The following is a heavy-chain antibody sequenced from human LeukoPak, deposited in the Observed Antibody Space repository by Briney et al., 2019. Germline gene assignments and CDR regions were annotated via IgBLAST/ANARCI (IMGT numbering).Heavy chain of an antibody. CDR3: AKSVRVSWFDP. Sequence: GGTLRLSCATSGFTFSHYDMNWVRQAPGKGLEWVSAISASGGSTYYADSVKGRFTISRDNSKNTLYLQMNSLRAGDTAVYYCAKSVRVSWFDPWGQGTLVTVSS. CDR2: ISASGGST. D-gene: IGHD3-10*01. V-gene: IGHV3-23*01. CDR1: GFTFSHYD. J-gene: IGHJ5*02.